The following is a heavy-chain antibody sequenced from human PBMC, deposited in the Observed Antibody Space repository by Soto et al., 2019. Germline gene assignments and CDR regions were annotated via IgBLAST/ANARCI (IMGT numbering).Heavy chain of an antibody. Sequence: QVQLVESGGGVVQPGRSLRLSCAASGFTFSSYAMHWLRQAPGKGLEWVAVISYDGSNKYYADSVKGRFTISRDNSKNTLYLQMNSLRAEDTAVYYCARDPLWGTAMVLWYFDLWGRDTLVTVSS. D-gene: IGHD5-18*01. CDR2: ISYDGSNK. CDR1: GFTFSSYA. J-gene: IGHJ2*01. V-gene: IGHV3-30-3*01. CDR3: ARDPLWGTAMVLWYFDL.